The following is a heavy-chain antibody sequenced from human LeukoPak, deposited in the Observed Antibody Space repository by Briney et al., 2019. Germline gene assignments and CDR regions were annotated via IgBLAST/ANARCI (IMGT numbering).Heavy chain of an antibody. CDR2: MNPNSGNT. Sequence: ASVKVSCKASGYTFTSYDINWVRQATGQGLEWMGWMNPNSGNTGYAQKFQGRVTITRNTSISTAYMELSSLRSEDTAVYYCARDGSGWYRYYFDYWGQGTLVTVSS. J-gene: IGHJ4*02. CDR1: GYTFTSYD. D-gene: IGHD6-19*01. CDR3: ARDGSGWYRYYFDY. V-gene: IGHV1-8*03.